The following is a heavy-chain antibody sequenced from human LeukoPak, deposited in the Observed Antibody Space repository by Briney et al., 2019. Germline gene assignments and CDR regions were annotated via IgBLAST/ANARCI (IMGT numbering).Heavy chain of an antibody. CDR2: INPYSGAT. CDR3: ARDRGGEQQLVQIFYYYMDV. Sequence: GASMKVSCKASGYTFTGYYIHWVRQAPGQGLEWMGWINPYSGATNYAQEFQGRVTMTRDTSITTAYMELSRLTSDDTADYYCARDRGGEQQLVQIFYYYMDVWGKGTTVTVSS. J-gene: IGHJ6*03. CDR1: GYTFTGYY. D-gene: IGHD6-13*01. V-gene: IGHV1-2*02.